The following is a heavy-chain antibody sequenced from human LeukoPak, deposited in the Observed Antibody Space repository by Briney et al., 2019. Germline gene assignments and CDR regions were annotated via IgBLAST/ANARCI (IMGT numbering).Heavy chain of an antibody. CDR1: GFTVSSSY. CDR3: ARRAGGLARNNWFDP. J-gene: IGHJ5*02. Sequence: GGSLRLSCAASGFTVSSSYMSWVRQAPGKGLEWVSVIYSGGSAYYADSVKGRFTISRDNSKNTLFLQMNGLRAEDTAVYYCARRAGGLARNNWFDPWGQGTLVTVSS. V-gene: IGHV3-53*01. CDR2: IYSGGSA. D-gene: IGHD3-16*01.